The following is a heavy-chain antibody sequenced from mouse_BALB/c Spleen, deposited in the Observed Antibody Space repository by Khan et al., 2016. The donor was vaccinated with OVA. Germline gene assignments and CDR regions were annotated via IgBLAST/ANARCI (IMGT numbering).Heavy chain of an antibody. J-gene: IGHJ2*01. CDR2: IIPCRNNT. CDR3: AIDTMDY. CDR1: GYTFTSYW. V-gene: IGHV1-7*01. Sequence: QVQLKESGAELAKPWASLKMSCKASGYTFTSYWVPWVKQRLGQGLEWFVYIIPCRNNTDYNQNFKDKVTLTADKSSSKAYMKLSRLTSKESTEDSWAIDTMDYWGQGTALTVSS.